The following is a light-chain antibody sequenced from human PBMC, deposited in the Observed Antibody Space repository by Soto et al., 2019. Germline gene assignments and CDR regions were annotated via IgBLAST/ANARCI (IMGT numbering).Light chain of an antibody. CDR3: SSYTTSNTRQIV. CDR2: DVS. V-gene: IGLV2-14*03. CDR1: SSDVVGYNY. J-gene: IGLJ1*01. Sequence: QSALTQPASVSGSPGRSITISCTGTSSDVVGYNYVSWYQHHPGKAPKLLIYDVSNRPSGISNRFSGSKSDNTASLTISGLQPEDEADYYCSSYTTSNTRQIVFGTGTKVTVL.